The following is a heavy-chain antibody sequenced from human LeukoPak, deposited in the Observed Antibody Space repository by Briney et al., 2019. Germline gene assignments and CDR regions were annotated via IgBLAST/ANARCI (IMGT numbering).Heavy chain of an antibody. J-gene: IGHJ5*02. CDR1: GFTFSSYE. D-gene: IGHD2-15*01. CDR2: ISGSGSTR. Sequence: PGGSLRLSCAASGFTFSSYEMTWVRQAPGMGLEWVSYISGSGSTRNYADSVKGRFTISRDNAKNSLYLQMNNLRAEDTAVYYCARVKYCSGGSCYYWFDPWGQGTLVTVSS. CDR3: ARVKYCSGGSCYYWFDP. V-gene: IGHV3-48*03.